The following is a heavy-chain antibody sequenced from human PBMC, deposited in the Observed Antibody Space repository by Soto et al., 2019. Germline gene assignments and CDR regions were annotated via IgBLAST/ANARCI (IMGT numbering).Heavy chain of an antibody. D-gene: IGHD2-2*01. CDR1: GGSISSYY. J-gene: IGHJ6*02. CDR3: AGRYQLLYYYYGMDV. CDR2: IYTSGST. Sequence: SETLSLTCTVSGGSISSYYWSWIRQPPGKGLEWIGRIYTSGSTNYNPSLKSRVTMSVDTSKNQFSLKLSSVTAADTAVYYCAGRYQLLYYYYGMDVWGQGTTVTVSS. V-gene: IGHV4-4*07.